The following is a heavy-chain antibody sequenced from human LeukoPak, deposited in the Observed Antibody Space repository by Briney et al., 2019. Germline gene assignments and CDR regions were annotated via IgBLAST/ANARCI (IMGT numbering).Heavy chain of an antibody. CDR2: IYTSGST. CDR1: GGSFSSYY. V-gene: IGHV4-4*07. CDR3: AREVRCSTTRCYSLFDY. Sequence: PSETLSLTCTVSGGSFSSYYWNWIRQPAGKGLEWIGRIYTSGSTNHNPSLKSRVTMSVDMSKNQFSLRLSSVTPADTAVYYCAREVRCSTTRCYSLFDYWGQGTLVTVSS. J-gene: IGHJ4*02. D-gene: IGHD2-2*02.